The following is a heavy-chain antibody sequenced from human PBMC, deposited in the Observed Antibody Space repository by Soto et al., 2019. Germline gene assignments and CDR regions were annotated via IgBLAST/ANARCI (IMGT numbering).Heavy chain of an antibody. CDR3: ARDASPNEGDNWNYEGWFDP. J-gene: IGHJ5*02. CDR1: GGSISSGDYY. CDR2: IYYSGST. Sequence: LETLSLTGTVSGGSISSGDYYWSWICQPPGKGLEWIGYIYYSGSTNYNPSLKSRVTISVDTSKNQFSLKLSSVTAADTAVYYFARDASPNEGDNWNYEGWFDPWGQGTLVTVSS. V-gene: IGHV4-61*08. D-gene: IGHD1-7*01.